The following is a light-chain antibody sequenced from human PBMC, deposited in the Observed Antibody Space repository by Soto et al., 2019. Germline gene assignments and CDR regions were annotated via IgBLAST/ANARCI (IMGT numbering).Light chain of an antibody. CDR3: EQHSISPWT. Sequence: EIVLTQSPGTLSLSPGESAALSCRASQSVTGNYLVWYRQKPGQAPRLLMYAISSRAAGIPDRFSGSGSGTYFNITITRLEDEDAAVYYCEQHSISPWTFGQGTRVEV. V-gene: IGKV3-20*01. CDR2: AIS. J-gene: IGKJ1*01. CDR1: QSVTGNY.